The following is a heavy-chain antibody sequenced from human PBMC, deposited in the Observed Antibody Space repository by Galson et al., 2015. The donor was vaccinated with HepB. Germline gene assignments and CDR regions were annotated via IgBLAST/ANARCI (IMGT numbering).Heavy chain of an antibody. V-gene: IGHV1-69*01. CDR1: GGTFSSYA. Sequence: QSGAEVKKPGESLKISCKASGGTFSSYAISWVRQAPGQGLEWMGGIIPIFGTANYAQKFQGRVTITADESTSTAYMELSSLRSEDTAVYYCARIPAADYYYYGMDVWGQGTTVAVSS. J-gene: IGHJ6*02. CDR3: ARIPAADYYYYGMDV. D-gene: IGHD2-2*01. CDR2: IIPIFGTA.